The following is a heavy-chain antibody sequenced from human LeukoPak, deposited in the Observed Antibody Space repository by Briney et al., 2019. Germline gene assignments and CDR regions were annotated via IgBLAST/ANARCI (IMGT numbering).Heavy chain of an antibody. J-gene: IGHJ4*02. Sequence: GASVKVSCKASGYTFTSYDINWVRQATGQGLEWMGWMNPNSGNTGYAQKFQGRVTITADKSTSTAYMELSSLRSEDTAVYYCARVFGPNGDYFDYWGQGTLVTVSS. D-gene: IGHD2-8*01. CDR1: GYTFTSYD. CDR2: MNPNSGNT. V-gene: IGHV1-8*01. CDR3: ARVFGPNGDYFDY.